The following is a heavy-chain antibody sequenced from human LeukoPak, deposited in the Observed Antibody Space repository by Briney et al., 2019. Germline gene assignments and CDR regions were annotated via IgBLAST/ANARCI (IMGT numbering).Heavy chain of an antibody. CDR1: GFTFSSHW. D-gene: IGHD6-13*01. V-gene: IGHV3-74*01. J-gene: IGHJ4*02. Sequence: PGGSLRLSCAASGFTFSSHWMHWVRQAPGKGLVWVSRLKSDGRSTSYADSVKGRFTISSDNAKNTLYLQMNSLRAEDTAVYYCAKGQQLVRFKYFDYWGQGTLVTVSS. CDR2: LKSDGRST. CDR3: AKGQQLVRFKYFDY.